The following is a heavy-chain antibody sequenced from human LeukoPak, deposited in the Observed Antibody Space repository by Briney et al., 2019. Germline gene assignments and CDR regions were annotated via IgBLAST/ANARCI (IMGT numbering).Heavy chain of an antibody. CDR2: IYYSGST. CDR3: ALSDTAMAKGGFDY. Sequence: SETLSLTCTVSGGSIRSYYWSWIRQPPGKGLEWIGYIYYSGSTNYNPSLKSRVTISVDTSKNQFSLRLSSVTAADTAVYYCALSDTAMAKGGFDYWGQGTLVTVSS. J-gene: IGHJ4*02. D-gene: IGHD5-18*01. V-gene: IGHV4-59*01. CDR1: GGSIRSYY.